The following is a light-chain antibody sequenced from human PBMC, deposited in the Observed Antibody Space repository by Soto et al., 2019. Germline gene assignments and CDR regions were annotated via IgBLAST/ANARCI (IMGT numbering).Light chain of an antibody. CDR2: AAS. CDR3: QQSYSTPFT. V-gene: IGKV1-39*01. Sequence: DIQMTQSPSSLSASVGDRVTITCRASQSISSYLNWYQQKPGKAPKLLIYAASSLQSGVPSRFSGSGSGTGFTHTISSLQPEDFATYYCQQSYSTPFTFGPGTKVDIK. CDR1: QSISSY. J-gene: IGKJ3*01.